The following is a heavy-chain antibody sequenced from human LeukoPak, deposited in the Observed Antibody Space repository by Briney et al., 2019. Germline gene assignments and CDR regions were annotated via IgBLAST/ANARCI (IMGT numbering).Heavy chain of an antibody. V-gene: IGHV5-51*01. CDR1: GYSFTSYW. D-gene: IGHD3-9*01. CDR3: ARTHYDILTGYYVGMDV. Sequence: GESLKISCKGSGYSFTSYWIGWVRQMPGKGLEWMGIIYPSDSDTRYSPSFQGQVTISADKSISTAYLQWSSLKASDTAMYYCARTHYDILTGYYVGMDVWGQGTTVTVSS. J-gene: IGHJ6*02. CDR2: IYPSDSDT.